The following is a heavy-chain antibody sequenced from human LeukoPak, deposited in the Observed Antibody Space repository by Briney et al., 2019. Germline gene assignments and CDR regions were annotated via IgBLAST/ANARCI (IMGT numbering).Heavy chain of an antibody. D-gene: IGHD3-22*01. CDR3: ARDNQWLNAFDI. V-gene: IGHV4-59*01. CDR1: GGSINHYY. Sequence: SGTLSLTCTVSGGSINHYYWSWIRQPPGKGLEWIGYSYYIESTNYNPSLKSRVTISVDTSRNRFSLKLSSVTAADTAMYYCARDNQWLNAFDIWGQGTMVTDSS. J-gene: IGHJ3*02. CDR2: SYYIEST.